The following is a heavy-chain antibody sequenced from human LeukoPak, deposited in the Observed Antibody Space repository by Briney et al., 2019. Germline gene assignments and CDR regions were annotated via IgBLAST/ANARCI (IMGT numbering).Heavy chain of an antibody. J-gene: IGHJ4*02. D-gene: IGHD2-2*01. CDR1: GFTFSSYG. Sequence: PGGSLRLFCAAAGFTFSSYGMHWVRQAPGKGLEWVAFIRYDGSNKYYADSVKGRFTISRDNSKNTLYLQMNSLRAEDTAVYYCAKDRGKVPAAIFDYWGQGTLVTVSS. CDR3: AKDRGKVPAAIFDY. V-gene: IGHV3-30*02. CDR2: IRYDGSNK.